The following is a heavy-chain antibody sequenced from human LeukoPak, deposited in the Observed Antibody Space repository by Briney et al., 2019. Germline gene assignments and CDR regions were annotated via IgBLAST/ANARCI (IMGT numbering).Heavy chain of an antibody. D-gene: IGHD3-22*01. CDR3: ARERYDSSGYYRYYYYYYMDV. CDR2: INPSGGST. Sequence: AASVKVSCKASGYIFTSYYMHWVRQAPGQGLEWMGIINPSGGSTSYAQKFQGRVTMTRDMSTSTVYMELSSLRSEDTAVYYCARERYDSSGYYRYYYYYYMDVWGKGTTVTVSS. CDR1: GYIFTSYY. V-gene: IGHV1-46*01. J-gene: IGHJ6*03.